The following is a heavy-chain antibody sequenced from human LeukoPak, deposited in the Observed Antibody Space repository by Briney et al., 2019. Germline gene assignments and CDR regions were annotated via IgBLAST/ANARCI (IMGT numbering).Heavy chain of an antibody. CDR3: ARETPRRGETRDGYR. V-gene: IGHV3-7*01. Sequence: PGGSLRLSCAASGFTVSSNEMSWVRQVPGKGLECLANIKEDGSETYYADSVKGRFTISRDNPKNLLFLQINSLRVEDTAVYYCARETPRRGETRDGYRWGQGTVVTVSS. D-gene: IGHD5-24*01. CDR1: GFTVSSNE. J-gene: IGHJ4*02. CDR2: IKEDGSET.